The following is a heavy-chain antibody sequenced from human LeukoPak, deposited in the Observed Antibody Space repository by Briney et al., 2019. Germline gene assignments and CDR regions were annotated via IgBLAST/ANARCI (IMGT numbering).Heavy chain of an antibody. CDR1: GGSFSGYY. CDR2: INHSGST. D-gene: IGHD6-6*01. V-gene: IGHV4-34*01. J-gene: IGHJ6*03. CDR3: ARAYSSSSAPYYYYYYMDV. Sequence: SETLSLTCAVYGGSFSGYYWSWIRQPPGKGLEWIGEINHSGSTNYNPSLKSRVTISVDTSKNQFSLKLSSVTAADTAVYYCARAYSSSSAPYYYYYYMDVWGKGTTVTVSS.